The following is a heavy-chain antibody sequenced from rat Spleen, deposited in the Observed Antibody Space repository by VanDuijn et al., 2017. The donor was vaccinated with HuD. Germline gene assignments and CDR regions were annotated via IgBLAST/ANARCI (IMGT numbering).Heavy chain of an antibody. CDR1: GFNFSDYG. V-gene: IGHV5S13*01. CDR3: ARHGSGYGVMDA. Sequence: EVQLVESGGGLVQPGRSLKLSCAASGFNFSDYGLAWVRQAPTKGLEWVASISTGGGNTYYRDSVKGRFTISRDNAKNTLYLQMDSLRSEDTATYYCARHGSGYGVMDAWGQGASVTVSS. D-gene: IGHD4-3*01. CDR2: ISTGGGNT. J-gene: IGHJ4*01.